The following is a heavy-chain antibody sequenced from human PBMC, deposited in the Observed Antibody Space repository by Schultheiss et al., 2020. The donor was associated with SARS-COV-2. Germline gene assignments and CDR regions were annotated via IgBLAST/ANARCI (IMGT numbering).Heavy chain of an antibody. V-gene: IGHV3-7*03. D-gene: IGHD6-13*01. CDR2: IKQDGSVE. CDR3: AKLSVAAAPDY. CDR1: GFTFRSYW. J-gene: IGHJ4*02. Sequence: GGSLRLSCAASGFTFRSYWMSWVRQAPGKGLEWVANIKQDGSVEHYVDSVRGRFTISRDNAKNSLFLEMNSLRGEDTAVYYCAKLSVAAAPDYWGQGTLVTVSS.